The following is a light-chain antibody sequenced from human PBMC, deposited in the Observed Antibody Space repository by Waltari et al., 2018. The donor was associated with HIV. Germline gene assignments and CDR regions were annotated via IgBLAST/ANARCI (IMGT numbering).Light chain of an antibody. J-gene: IGKJ5*01. V-gene: IGKV3-11*01. Sequence: EIVLTQSPATLSLSPGERATLSCRASHSINTYLAWYQHKPGQAPRLLIYDASNRATGTPARFSGRGSGTDFTLTISSLEPEDFALYYCQQRSDWPPRITFGQGTRLEIK. CDR1: HSINTY. CDR3: QQRSDWPPRIT. CDR2: DAS.